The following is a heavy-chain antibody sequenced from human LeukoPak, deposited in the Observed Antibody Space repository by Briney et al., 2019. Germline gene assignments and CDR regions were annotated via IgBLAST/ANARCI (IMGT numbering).Heavy chain of an antibody. CDR1: GGSISSYY. CDR3: ARDKIRPSRFDP. V-gene: IGHV4-59*12. J-gene: IGHJ5*02. CDR2: IYYSGST. Sequence: SETLSLTCTVSGGSISSYYWSWIRQPPGKGLEWIGYIYYSGSTNYNPSLKSRVTISVDTSKNQFSLKLSSVTAADTAVYYCARDKIRPSRFDPWGQGTLVTVSS.